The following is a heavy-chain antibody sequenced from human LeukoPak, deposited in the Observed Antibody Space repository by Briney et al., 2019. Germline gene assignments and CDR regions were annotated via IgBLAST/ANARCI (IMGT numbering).Heavy chain of an antibody. CDR2: ISGSGGST. CDR3: ATDGGNYPDRFDP. V-gene: IGHV3-23*01. D-gene: IGHD3-16*01. Sequence: GGSLRLSCAASGFTFSSYAMSWVRQAPGKGLEWVSAISGSGGSTYYADSVKGRFTISRDNAKNPLSLQMNGLRVEDTALYYCATDGGNYPDRFDPWGQGTLVTVSS. CDR1: GFTFSSYA. J-gene: IGHJ5*02.